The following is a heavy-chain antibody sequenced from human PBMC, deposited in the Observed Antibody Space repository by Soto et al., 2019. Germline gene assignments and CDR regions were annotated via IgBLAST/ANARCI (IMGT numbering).Heavy chain of an antibody. CDR2: ISGSGGST. V-gene: IGHV3-23*01. D-gene: IGHD2-2*01. Sequence: EVQLLESGGGLVQPGGSLRLSCPASGFTFSNYAMTWVRQAPGKGLEWVSAISGSGGSTYYADSVKGRFTMSRDNSKNTLDLQTNSVRAEDTAVYYCAKDIIVIPAASDAFDIWGQGTMVTVSS. CDR3: AKDIIVIPAASDAFDI. CDR1: GFTFSNYA. J-gene: IGHJ3*02.